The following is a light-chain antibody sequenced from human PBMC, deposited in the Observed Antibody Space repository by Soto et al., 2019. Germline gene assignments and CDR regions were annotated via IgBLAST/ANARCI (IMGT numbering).Light chain of an antibody. V-gene: IGKV3-11*01. CDR1: QRISGY. CDR2: DAS. J-gene: IGKJ1*01. CDR3: QQRSNWPWT. Sequence: EIVLTQSPATLSLSPGERATLSCRASQRISGYLGWYQQKPGQAPRLLIYDASNRATGIPVRFSGSGSGTDSPLTITHLEHEDFAIYYCQQRSNWPWTFGQGTKVDIK.